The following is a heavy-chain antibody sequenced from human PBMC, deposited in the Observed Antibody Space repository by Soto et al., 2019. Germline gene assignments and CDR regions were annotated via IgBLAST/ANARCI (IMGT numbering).Heavy chain of an antibody. CDR3: AKDKVYSNYEHYFDS. CDR1: GFTFENYA. J-gene: IGHJ4*02. D-gene: IGHD4-4*01. Sequence: SLKLSCSASGFTFENYAMHWVRQAPGKGLEWVSGISWHSGNLVYADSVRGRFTISRDNAKNSLYLQMNSLRPEDTGLYYCAKDKVYSNYEHYFDSWGQGTLVTVSS. CDR2: ISWHSGNL. V-gene: IGHV3-9*01.